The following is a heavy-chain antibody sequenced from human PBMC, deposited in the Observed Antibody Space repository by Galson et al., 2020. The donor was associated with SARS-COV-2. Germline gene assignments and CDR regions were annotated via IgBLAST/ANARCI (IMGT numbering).Heavy chain of an antibody. Sequence: TGGSLRLSCAASGFTFTTYAMSWVRQAPGKGLEWVATISGSGATTYYADSAKGRFTTSKDNSKNTLNLQINSLRLEDTAVYYCAKSSERVSITVYVVSFPEHFDYWGPGTLVTVSS. CDR2: ISGSGATT. D-gene: IGHD3-22*01. CDR3: AKSSERVSITVYVVSFPEHFDY. CDR1: GFTFTTYA. V-gene: IGHV3-23*01. J-gene: IGHJ4*02.